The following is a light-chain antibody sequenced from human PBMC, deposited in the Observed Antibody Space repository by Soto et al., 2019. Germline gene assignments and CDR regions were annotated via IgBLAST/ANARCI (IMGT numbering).Light chain of an antibody. Sequence: ENVLTQSPSSLSLRQGERATLSCRASRTVNSQLAWYQQKPGQAPRLLIYDAFNRAAGIPARFSGSETGTDFTLTINNLEPEDSAVYYCQLRWVWPLTFGGGTKVDIK. V-gene: IGKV3-11*01. CDR2: DAF. CDR3: QLRWVWPLT. J-gene: IGKJ4*01. CDR1: RTVNSQ.